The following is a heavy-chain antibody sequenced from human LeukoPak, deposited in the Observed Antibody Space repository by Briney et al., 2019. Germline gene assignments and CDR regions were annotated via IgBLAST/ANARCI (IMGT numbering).Heavy chain of an antibody. Sequence: ASVKVSCMASGYTFTGYYMHWVRQAPGQGLEWMGWINPNSGGTNYAQKFQGRATMTRDTSISTAYMELSRLRSDDTAVYYCARARGSSDYWGQGTLVTVSS. CDR2: INPNSGGT. D-gene: IGHD1-26*01. V-gene: IGHV1-2*02. CDR1: GYTFTGYY. CDR3: ARARGSSDY. J-gene: IGHJ4*02.